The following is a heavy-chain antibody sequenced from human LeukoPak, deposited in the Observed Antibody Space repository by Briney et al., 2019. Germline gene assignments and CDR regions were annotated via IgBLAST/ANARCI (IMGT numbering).Heavy chain of an antibody. CDR2: INHSGST. V-gene: IGHV4-34*01. D-gene: IGHD4-17*01. Sequence: SETLSLTCAVYGGSFSGYYWSWIRQPPGKGLEWIGGINHSGSTNYNPSLKSRVTISVDTSKNQFSLKLSSVTAADTAVYYCARNLRMDYYYYMDVWGKGTTVTVSS. CDR1: GGSFSGYY. J-gene: IGHJ6*03. CDR3: ARNLRMDYYYYMDV.